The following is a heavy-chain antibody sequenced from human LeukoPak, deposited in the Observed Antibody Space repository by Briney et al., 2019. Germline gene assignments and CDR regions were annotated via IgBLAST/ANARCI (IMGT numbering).Heavy chain of an antibody. Sequence: SETLSLTCTVSGGSISSYYWSWIRQPPGKGLEWIGSIYYSGSTTYNPSLKSRVTISVDTSKIQFSLKLTSVTAADTAVYYCARNNNFVGTTNNDAFDIWGQGTMVTVS. V-gene: IGHV4-59*01. D-gene: IGHD1-26*01. CDR2: IYYSGST. CDR3: ARNNNFVGTTNNDAFDI. J-gene: IGHJ3*02. CDR1: GGSISSYY.